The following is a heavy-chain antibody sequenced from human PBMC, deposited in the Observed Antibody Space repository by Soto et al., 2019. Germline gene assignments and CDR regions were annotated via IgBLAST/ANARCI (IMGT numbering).Heavy chain of an antibody. J-gene: IGHJ4*02. CDR3: RVYLSGWYGSVLDY. CDR2: ISGSGGST. Sequence: GGSLRLSCAASGFTFSSYAMSWVRQAPGKGLEWVSAISGSGGSTYYADSVKGRFSISRDNSKNTLYLQMNSLRAEDTAVYYCRVYLSGWYGSVLDYWGQGTLVTVSS. CDR1: GFTFSSYA. D-gene: IGHD6-19*01. V-gene: IGHV3-23*01.